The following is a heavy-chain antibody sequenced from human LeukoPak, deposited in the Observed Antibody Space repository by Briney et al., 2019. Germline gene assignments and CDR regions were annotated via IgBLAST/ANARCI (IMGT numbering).Heavy chain of an antibody. CDR1: GFTFSSYS. D-gene: IGHD1-26*01. J-gene: IGHJ4*02. V-gene: IGHV3-21*04. Sequence: GGSLRLSCAASGFTFSSYSLNWVRQAPGKGLEWVSSISSSSSYIYYADSVKGRFTTSRDNAKNSLYLQMNSLRAEDTAVYYCARERGRGRDSPWFDYWGQGTLVTVSS. CDR2: ISSSSSYI. CDR3: ARERGRGRDSPWFDY.